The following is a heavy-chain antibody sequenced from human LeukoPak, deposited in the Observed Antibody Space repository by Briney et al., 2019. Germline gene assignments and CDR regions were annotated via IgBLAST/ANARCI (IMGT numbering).Heavy chain of an antibody. D-gene: IGHD2-21*01. CDR1: GCNFSDYF. CDR2: IKPKTGAT. CDR3: ARDRVSGVIEGGFHL. J-gene: IGHJ1*01. V-gene: IGHV1-2*02. Sequence: ASVKASCKASGCNFSDYFLNWVRQAPGQGLEWVGWIKPKTGATNFPQKFQGRVTMTTDTSINTAYLELSSLKSDDTAVYFCARDRVSGVIEGGFHLWRQGPLVTVSS.